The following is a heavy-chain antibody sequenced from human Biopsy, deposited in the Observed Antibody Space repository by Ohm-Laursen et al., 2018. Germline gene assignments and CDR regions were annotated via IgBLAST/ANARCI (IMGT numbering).Heavy chain of an antibody. CDR1: GFTFSTYT. J-gene: IGHJ4*02. CDR2: ISRTSDFI. V-gene: IGHV3-21*01. CDR3: ARERGWKSISTIDY. Sequence: GSLRLSCSASGFTFSTYTMTWVRQAPGKGLEWVSSISRTSDFIYCADSVMGRFTISRDNAKNSVDLQMNSLRAEDTAVYFCARERGWKSISTIDYWGQGTLVTASS. D-gene: IGHD6-6*01.